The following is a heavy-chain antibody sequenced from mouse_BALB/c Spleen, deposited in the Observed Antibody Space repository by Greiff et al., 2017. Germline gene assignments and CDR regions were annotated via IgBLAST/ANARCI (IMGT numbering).Heavy chain of an antibody. CDR2: IWAGGRT. J-gene: IGHJ2*01. CDR1: GFSLTSYC. Sequence: QVQLKESGPGLVAPSQSLSITCTVSGFSLTSYCVHWVRQPPGKGLEWLGVIWAGGRTNYNSALMSRLSISKDNSKSQVFLKMNSLQTDDTAMYYCAREGDGNYDLDYWGQGTTLTVSA. D-gene: IGHD2-1*01. V-gene: IGHV2-9*02. CDR3: AREGDGNYDLDY.